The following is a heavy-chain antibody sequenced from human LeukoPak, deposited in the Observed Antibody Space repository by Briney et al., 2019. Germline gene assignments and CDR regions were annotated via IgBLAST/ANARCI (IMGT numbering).Heavy chain of an antibody. V-gene: IGHV3-7*01. D-gene: IGHD3-3*01. CDR1: GFTFTNYW. Sequence: GGSLRLSCAASGFTFTNYWMSWVRQAPGKGLDWVATIKQDGTEKYYVDSVKDRFTISRDNAKNSLFLQMNSLRAEDTAVYYCARDRNTDFWSGYYTNYFDYWGQGTLVTVSS. J-gene: IGHJ4*02. CDR3: ARDRNTDFWSGYYTNYFDY. CDR2: IKQDGTEK.